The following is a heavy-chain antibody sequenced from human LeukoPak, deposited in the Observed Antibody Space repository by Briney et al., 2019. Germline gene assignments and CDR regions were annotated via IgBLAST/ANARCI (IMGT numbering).Heavy chain of an antibody. CDR2: IYTSGST. D-gene: IGHD2-2*01. CDR1: GGSISSGSYY. Sequence: PSETLSLTCTVSGGSISSGSYYWSWIRQPAGKGLEWIGRIYTSGSTNYNPSLKSRVTISVDTSKNQFSLKLSSVTAADTAVYYCARAKYQLSRSGSFDYWGQGTLVTVSS. V-gene: IGHV4-61*02. J-gene: IGHJ4*02. CDR3: ARAKYQLSRSGSFDY.